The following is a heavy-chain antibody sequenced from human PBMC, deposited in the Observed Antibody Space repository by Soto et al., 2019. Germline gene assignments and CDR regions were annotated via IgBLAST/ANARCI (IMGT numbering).Heavy chain of an antibody. CDR1: GFTFSNYW. V-gene: IGHV3-74*01. J-gene: IGHJ6*03. D-gene: IGHD2-15*01. CDR2: INNDGSVS. CDR3: ARGDCVGGTCYSLAGSFYYYMDV. Sequence: EVQVVESGGGLVQPGGSLRLSCVASGFTFSNYWMYWVRQAPGEGLVWVSRINNDGSVSSYADSVKGRLTISRDNVKNTLYLQMDSLRAEDTAVYYCARGDCVGGTCYSLAGSFYYYMDVWGKGTTVTVFS.